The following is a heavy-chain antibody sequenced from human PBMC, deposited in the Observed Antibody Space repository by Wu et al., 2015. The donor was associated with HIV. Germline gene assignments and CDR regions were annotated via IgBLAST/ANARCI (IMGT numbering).Heavy chain of an antibody. D-gene: IGHD1-26*01. CDR3: ARGGLRVWDLPRGDAFDI. CDR1: GYAFTSYY. CDR2: INPGIGST. Sequence: QVQLVQSGAEMKKPGASVNISCKASGYAFTSYYIHWVRQAPGQGLEWMGLINPGIGSTYYAEKFQGRVTMTRDTSTNTVNMQLGTLTSEDTAVYYCARGGLRVWDLPRGDAFDIWGQGTPVIVSS. J-gene: IGHJ3*02. V-gene: IGHV1-46*01.